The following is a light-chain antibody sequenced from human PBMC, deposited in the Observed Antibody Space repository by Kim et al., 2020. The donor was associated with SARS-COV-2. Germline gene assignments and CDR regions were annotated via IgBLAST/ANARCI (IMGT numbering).Light chain of an antibody. CDR3: QQSYVTPPVT. CDR1: QSISNY. V-gene: IGKV1-39*01. Sequence: DIQMTQSPSSLSASVGDRVTITCRASQSISNYLNWYQQKPGKAPKLLIYTASSLQSGVPSRFSGSGSGTDFTLTIRGLQPEDFATYYCQQSYVTPPVTFGQGTRLEIK. CDR2: TAS. J-gene: IGKJ5*01.